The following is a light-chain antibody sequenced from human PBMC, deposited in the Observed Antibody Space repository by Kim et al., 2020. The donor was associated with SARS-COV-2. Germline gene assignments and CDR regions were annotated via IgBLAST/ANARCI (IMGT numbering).Light chain of an antibody. CDR3: LQHKSNTFT. CDR2: AAS. CDR1: QAITTY. V-gene: IGKV1-17*01. Sequence: DIQMTQSPSSLSASVGDRVTITCRASQAITTYLNWYQQKPGKAPNRLIYAASSLQGGVPSRFSGSGSGTDFTLTISSLQPEDFATYYCLQHKSNTFTFGPGTKVDIK. J-gene: IGKJ3*01.